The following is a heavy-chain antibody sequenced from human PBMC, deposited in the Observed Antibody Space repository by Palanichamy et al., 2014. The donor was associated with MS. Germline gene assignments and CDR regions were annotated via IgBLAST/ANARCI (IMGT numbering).Heavy chain of an antibody. D-gene: IGHD6-13*01. Sequence: QVQLVQSGAEVKKPGASVNVSCKASGSTFTAYAIHWARQAPGQSLEWMGWINTGNGDTKCSQSFQGRVTITRDTSAGTAYMELSSLKFEDTAVYYCASPRGSSSWAAAFDVWSQGTMVTVSS. CDR2: INTGNGDT. J-gene: IGHJ3*01. CDR3: ASPRGSSSWAAAFDV. V-gene: IGHV1-3*04. CDR1: GSTFTAYA.